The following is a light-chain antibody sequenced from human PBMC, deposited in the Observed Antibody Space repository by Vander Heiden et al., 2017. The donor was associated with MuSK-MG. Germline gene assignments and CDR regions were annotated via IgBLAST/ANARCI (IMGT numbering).Light chain of an antibody. Sequence: QSVLTQPPSVSGAPGQRVTISCTGSSSNIGAGYDVHWYQQLPGTAPKLLIYGTSNRPSGVPDRFSGSKSGNSASLAITGLQAEDEADYYCQSYDSSQRVVFGGGTKLTVL. CDR2: GTS. CDR3: QSYDSSQRVV. CDR1: SSNIGAGYD. V-gene: IGLV1-40*01. J-gene: IGLJ2*01.